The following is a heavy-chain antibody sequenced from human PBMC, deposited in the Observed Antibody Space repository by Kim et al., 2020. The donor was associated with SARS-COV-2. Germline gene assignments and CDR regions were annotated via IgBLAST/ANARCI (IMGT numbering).Heavy chain of an antibody. CDR2: ISYDGSNK. J-gene: IGHJ6*02. CDR3: AKEEGSGSYYAWTYYYYGMDV. Sequence: GGSLRLSCAASGFTFSSYGMHWVRQAPGKGLEWVAVISYDGSNKYYADSVKGRFTISRDNSKNTLYLQMNSLRAEDTAVYYCAKEEGSGSYYAWTYYYYGMDVWGQGTTVTVSS. D-gene: IGHD3-10*01. CDR1: GFTFSSYG. V-gene: IGHV3-30*18.